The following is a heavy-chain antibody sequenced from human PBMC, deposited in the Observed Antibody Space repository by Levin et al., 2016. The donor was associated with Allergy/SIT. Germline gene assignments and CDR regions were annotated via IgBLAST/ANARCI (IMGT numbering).Heavy chain of an antibody. CDR3: ARDPLYCSGGSCYFWFDP. CDR2: INHSGST. V-gene: IGHV4-34*01. D-gene: IGHD2-15*01. CDR1: GGSFSGYY. Sequence: SETLSLTCAVYGGSFSGYYWSWIRQPPGKGLEWIGEINHSGSTNYNPSLKSRVTISVDTSKNQFSLKLSSVTAADTAVYYCARDPLYCSGGSCYFWFDPWGQGTLVTVSS. J-gene: IGHJ5*02.